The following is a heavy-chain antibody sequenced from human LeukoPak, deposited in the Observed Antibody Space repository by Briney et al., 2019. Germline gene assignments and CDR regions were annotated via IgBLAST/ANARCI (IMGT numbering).Heavy chain of an antibody. CDR1: GFPFSSSW. J-gene: IGHJ4*02. V-gene: IGHV3-7*01. Sequence: GGSLRLSCAASGFPFSSSWMSWVRQAPGKGLEWVANIKEDGSEKCYVEPVKGRFSISRDNAKNSLYLQMNSLRAEDTAVYYCARVVNQLPYSWGQGALVTVSS. CDR3: ARVVNQLPYS. D-gene: IGHD2-2*01. CDR2: IKEDGSEK.